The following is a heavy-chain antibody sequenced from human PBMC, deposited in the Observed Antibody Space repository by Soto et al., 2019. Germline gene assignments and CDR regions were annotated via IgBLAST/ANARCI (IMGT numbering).Heavy chain of an antibody. CDR1: PFTFSNYG. D-gene: IGHD3-22*01. Sequence: GGSLRLPCSASPFTFSNYGLHRVPQTPGQGLEYVSAISTNGGNRDYADSLKGRFTISRDNSKNTLYLQMSSLRAEDTAVYYCVKPPGYYYDSSAYYSVWGQRTRGTVSS. CDR3: VKPPGYYYDSSAYYSV. V-gene: IGHV3-64D*06. J-gene: IGHJ4*02. CDR2: ISTNGGNR.